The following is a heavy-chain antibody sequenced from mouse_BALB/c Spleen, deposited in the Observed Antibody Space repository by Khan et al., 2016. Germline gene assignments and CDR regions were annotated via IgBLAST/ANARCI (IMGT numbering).Heavy chain of an antibody. D-gene: IGHD2-3*01. CDR3: ARTGYYPYYAMDY. J-gene: IGHJ4*01. V-gene: IGHV9-3*02. CDR1: EYTFTNYG. CDR2: INTNNGAP. Sequence: QIQLVQSGPELKKPGETVKISCKASEYTFTNYGMNWVKQAQGKGLKWMGWINTNNGAPPYAEEFKGRFAISLEASASTDYLQIDKLKTEDSAKYYCARTGYYPYYAMDYWGQGTSVTVSA.